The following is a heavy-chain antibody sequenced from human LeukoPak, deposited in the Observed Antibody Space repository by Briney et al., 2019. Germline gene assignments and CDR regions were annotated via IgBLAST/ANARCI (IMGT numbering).Heavy chain of an antibody. CDR3: ARVISAYGYNYIYYFDY. CDR1: GGSISSGGYS. J-gene: IGHJ4*02. V-gene: IGHV4-30-2*01. CDR2: IYHSGST. D-gene: IGHD5-24*01. Sequence: PSETLSLTCAVSGGSISSGGYSWSWIRQPPGKGLEWIGYIYHSGSTYYNPSLKSRVTISVDRSKNQFSLKLSSVTAADTAVYYCARVISAYGYNYIYYFDYWGQGTLVTVSS.